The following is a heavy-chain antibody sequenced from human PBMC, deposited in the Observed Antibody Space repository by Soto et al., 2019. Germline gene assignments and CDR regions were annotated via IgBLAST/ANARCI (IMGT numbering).Heavy chain of an antibody. V-gene: IGHV1-69*05. CDR2: IIPIFGTA. D-gene: IGHD5-12*01. CDR3: ARGVGDGYNNWYFDL. CDR1: GGTFSSYA. J-gene: IGHJ2*01. Sequence: QVQLVQSGAEVKKPGSSVKVSCKASGGTFSSYAISWVRQAPGQGLEWMGGIIPIFGTANYAQKFQGRVTITSDEYTSTAYMELSSLRSEDTAVYYCARGVGDGYNNWYFDLWGRGTLVTVSS.